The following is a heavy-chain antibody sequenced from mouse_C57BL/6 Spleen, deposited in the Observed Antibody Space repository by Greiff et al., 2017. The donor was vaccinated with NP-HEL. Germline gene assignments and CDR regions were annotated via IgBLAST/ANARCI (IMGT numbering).Heavy chain of an antibody. CDR3: ARNGDDYDSWFAY. Sequence: VKLMESGPGLVQPSQSLSITCTVSGFSLTSYGVHWVRQSPGKGLEWLGVLWSGGSTDYNAAFISRLSLSKDNSKSQVFFKMNSLQADDTAIYYCARNGDDYDSWFAYWGQGTLVTVSA. V-gene: IGHV2-2*01. D-gene: IGHD2-4*01. CDR1: GFSLTSYG. CDR2: LWSGGST. J-gene: IGHJ3*01.